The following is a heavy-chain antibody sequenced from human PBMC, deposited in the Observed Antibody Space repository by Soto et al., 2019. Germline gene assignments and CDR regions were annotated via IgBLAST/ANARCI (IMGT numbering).Heavy chain of an antibody. J-gene: IGHJ3*02. CDR2: ISAYNGNT. CDR1: GYTFTSYG. Sequence: QVQLVQSGAEVKKPGASVKVSCKASGYTFTSYGISWVRQAPGQGLDWMGWISAYNGNTNYPQKLQGRVTMTTDTSTCRAYMELRSLRSYDTAVYYCARGGSYCEDAIHGAFDIWGQGTMVTVSS. V-gene: IGHV1-18*01. D-gene: IGHD1-26*01. CDR3: ARGGSYCEDAIHGAFDI.